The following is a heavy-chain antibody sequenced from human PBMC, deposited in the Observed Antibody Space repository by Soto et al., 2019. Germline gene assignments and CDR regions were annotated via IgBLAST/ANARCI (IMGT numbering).Heavy chain of an antibody. D-gene: IGHD2-15*01. CDR2: ISGSGGST. CDR3: AKDSIPTFIVVVVAAPFHFDY. J-gene: IGHJ4*02. Sequence: GGSLRLSCAASGFTFSSYAMSWVRQAPGKGLEWVSAISGSGGSTYYADSVKGRFTISRDNSKNTLYLQMNSLRAEDTAVYYCAKDSIPTFIVVVVAAPFHFDYWGQGTLVTVSS. CDR1: GFTFSSYA. V-gene: IGHV3-23*01.